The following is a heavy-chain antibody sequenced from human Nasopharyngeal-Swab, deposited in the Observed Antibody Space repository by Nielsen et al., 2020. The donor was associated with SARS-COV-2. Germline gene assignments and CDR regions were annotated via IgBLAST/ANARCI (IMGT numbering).Heavy chain of an antibody. J-gene: IGHJ4*02. D-gene: IGHD6-19*01. V-gene: IGHV4-39*01. CDR3: ARGYSSGWYGHYFDY. Sequence: SETLSLTCTVSGASISSSDFYWGWIRRPPGKGLEWIGSMFYTGTTYYSSSLKSRVTISADVSKNQISLKLSFVTAADTALYYCARGYSSGWYGHYFDYWGQGTLITVSS. CDR1: GASISSSDFY. CDR2: MFYTGTT.